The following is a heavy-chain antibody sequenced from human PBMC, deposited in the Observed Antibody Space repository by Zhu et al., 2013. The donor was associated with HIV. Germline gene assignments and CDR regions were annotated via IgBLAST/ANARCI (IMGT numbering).Heavy chain of an antibody. CDR1: GYTFTSYG. V-gene: IGHV1-18*01. CDR2: ISAYNGNT. D-gene: IGHD2-21*02. Sequence: QVQLVQSGAEVKKPGSSVKVSCKASGYTFTSYGISWVRQAPGQGLEWMGWISAYNGNTNYAQKLQGRVTMTTDTSTSTAYMELRSLRSDDTAVYYCASKCGGDCYSYYYYGMDVWGQGTTVTVSS. J-gene: IGHJ6*02. CDR3: ASKCGGDCYSYYYYGMDV.